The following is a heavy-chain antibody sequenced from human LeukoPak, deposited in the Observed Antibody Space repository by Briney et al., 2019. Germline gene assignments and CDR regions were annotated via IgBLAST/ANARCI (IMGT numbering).Heavy chain of an antibody. D-gene: IGHD4-23*01. Sequence: PSETLSLTCTVSSGSISSYYWSWIRQPAGKGLEWIGRILTSGSTNYSPSLQSRVTMSVDTSKNQFSLKLNSMTAADTAVYYCAREFSYGSNGRGFDYWGQGTLVTVSS. CDR1: SGSISSYY. CDR2: ILTSGST. CDR3: AREFSYGSNGRGFDY. V-gene: IGHV4-4*07. J-gene: IGHJ4*02.